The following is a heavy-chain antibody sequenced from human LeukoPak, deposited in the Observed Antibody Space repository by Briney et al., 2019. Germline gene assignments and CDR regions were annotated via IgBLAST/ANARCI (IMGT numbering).Heavy chain of an antibody. CDR3: ARDDGGGWTGFDY. J-gene: IGHJ4*02. CDR2: IYDSGST. D-gene: IGHD2-15*01. Sequence: SETLSLTCTVSGGSVSSGSYYWNWLRQPPGKGLEWIGYIYDSGSTNYNPSLKSRVTISVDTSKNQFSLKVNSVTAADTAVYYCARDDGGGWTGFDYWGQGALVTVSS. V-gene: IGHV4-61*01. CDR1: GGSVSSGSYY.